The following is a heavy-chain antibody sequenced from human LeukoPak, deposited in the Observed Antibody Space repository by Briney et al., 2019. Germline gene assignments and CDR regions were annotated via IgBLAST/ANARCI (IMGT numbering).Heavy chain of an antibody. V-gene: IGHV1-2*02. CDR2: INPNSGGT. CDR1: GGTFSSYA. D-gene: IGHD6-19*01. Sequence: GSSVKVSCKASGGTFSSYAISWVRQAPGQGLEWMGWINPNSGGTNYAQKFQGRVTMTRDTSTSTAYMELSRLRSDDTAVYYCARDSARGSRIAVAVLPSYYFDYWGQGTLVTVSS. CDR3: ARDSARGSRIAVAVLPSYYFDY. J-gene: IGHJ4*02.